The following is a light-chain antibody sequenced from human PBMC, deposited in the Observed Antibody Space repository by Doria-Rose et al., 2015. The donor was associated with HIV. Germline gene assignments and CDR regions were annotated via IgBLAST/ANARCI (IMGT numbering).Light chain of an antibody. Sequence: TQSPSFLSASVGDRVTITCRASQSISSYLNWYQQKPGKAPKLLIYAASSLQSGVPSRFRGSGSGTDFTLTISSLQPEDFATYYCQESYSTPGTFGQGTKVDIK. CDR2: AAS. J-gene: IGKJ1*01. V-gene: IGKV1-39*01. CDR1: QSISSY. CDR3: QESYSTPGT.